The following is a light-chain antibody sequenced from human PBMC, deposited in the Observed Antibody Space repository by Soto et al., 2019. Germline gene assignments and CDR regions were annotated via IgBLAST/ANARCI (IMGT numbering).Light chain of an antibody. J-gene: IGLJ2*01. CDR1: SSDVGAYNY. CDR3: NSFTSSSTVV. CDR2: EVS. V-gene: IGLV2-14*01. Sequence: QSALTQPASVSGSPGQSITTSCTGTSSDVGAYNYVSWYQQHPGKAPKLMIYEVSNRPSGVSNRFSGSKSGNTASLTISGLQTEDEADYYCNSFTSSSTVVFGGGTKLTVL.